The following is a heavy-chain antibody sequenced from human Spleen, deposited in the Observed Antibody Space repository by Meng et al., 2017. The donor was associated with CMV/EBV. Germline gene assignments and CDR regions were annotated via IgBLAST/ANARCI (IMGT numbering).Heavy chain of an antibody. V-gene: IGHV3-48*03. CDR1: GFTFSSYE. J-gene: IGHJ6*02. D-gene: IGHD3-3*01. Sequence: GGSLRLSCAASGFTFSSYEMNWVRQAPGMGLEWVSYISSSASTIYYADSVKGRFTVSRDNAKNSLYLQMNSLRAEDTAVYYCARKHDFWRSYGSYYYAMDVRAKGPRSPSP. CDR2: ISSSASTI. CDR3: ARKHDFWRSYGSYYYAMDV.